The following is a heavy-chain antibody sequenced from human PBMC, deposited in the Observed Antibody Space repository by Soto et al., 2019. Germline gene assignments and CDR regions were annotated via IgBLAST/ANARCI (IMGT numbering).Heavy chain of an antibody. CDR3: ARAEGLLWFGELLESNWFDP. CDR2: IYYSGST. J-gene: IGHJ5*02. D-gene: IGHD3-10*01. CDR1: GGSISSGDYY. Sequence: SETLSLTCTVSGGSISSGDYYWSWIRQPPGKGLEWIGYIYYSGSTYYNPSLKSRVTISVDTSKNQFSLKLSSVTAADTAVYYCARAEGLLWFGELLESNWFDPWGQGTLVTVSX. V-gene: IGHV4-30-4*01.